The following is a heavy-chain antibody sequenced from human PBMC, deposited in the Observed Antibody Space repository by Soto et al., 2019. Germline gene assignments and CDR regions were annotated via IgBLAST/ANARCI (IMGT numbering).Heavy chain of an antibody. Sequence: LRLSCAASGFTFSSYDMHWVRQATGKGLEWVSAIGTAGDPYYPGSVKGRFTISRENAKNSLYLQMNSLRAGDTAVYYCARAAKLTTGDPTYYFDYWGQGTLVTVSS. D-gene: IGHD1-1*01. V-gene: IGHV3-13*05. CDR2: IGTAGDP. CDR3: ARAAKLTTGDPTYYFDY. J-gene: IGHJ4*02. CDR1: GFTFSSYD.